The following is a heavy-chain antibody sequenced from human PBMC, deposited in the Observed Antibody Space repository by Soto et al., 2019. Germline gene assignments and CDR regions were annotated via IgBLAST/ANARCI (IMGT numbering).Heavy chain of an antibody. CDR2: IYYSGST. CDR3: ARVPPPFRRGYSGYEFYYYYGMDV. V-gene: IGHV4-30-4*01. Sequence: SETLSLTCTVFGGSISSGDYYWSWIRQPPGKGLEWIGYIYYSGSTYYNPSLKSRVTISVDTSKNQFSLKLSSVTAADTAVYYCARVPPPFRRGYSGYEFYYYYGMDVWGQGTTVTVSS. CDR1: GGSISSGDYY. J-gene: IGHJ6*02. D-gene: IGHD5-12*01.